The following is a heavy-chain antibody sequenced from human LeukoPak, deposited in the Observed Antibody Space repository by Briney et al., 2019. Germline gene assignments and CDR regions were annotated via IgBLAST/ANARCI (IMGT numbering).Heavy chain of an antibody. J-gene: IGHJ4*02. CDR1: GGSISSSSYY. Sequence: SETLSLTCTVSGGSISSSSYYWGWIRQPPGKGLEWIGSIYYSGSTYYNPSLKSRVTISVDTSKNQFSLKLSSVTAADTAVYYCARGRSYSSGYFDYWGQGTLVTVSS. CDR3: ARGRSYSSGYFDY. CDR2: IYYSGST. V-gene: IGHV4-39*07. D-gene: IGHD3-22*01.